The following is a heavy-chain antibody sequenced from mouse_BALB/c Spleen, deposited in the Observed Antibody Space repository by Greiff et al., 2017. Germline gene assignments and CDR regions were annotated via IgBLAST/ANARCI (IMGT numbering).Heavy chain of an antibody. D-gene: IGHD2-1*01. CDR3: ARRDYGNYGAWFAY. CDR2: ISYDGSN. J-gene: IGHJ3*01. Sequence: EVKLMESGPGLVKPSQSLSLTCSVTGYSITSGYYWNWIRQFPGNKLEWMGYISYDGSNNYNPSLKNRISITRDTSKNQFFLKLNSVTTEDTATYYCARRDYGNYGAWFAYWGQGTLVTVSA. V-gene: IGHV3-6*02. CDR1: GYSITSGYY.